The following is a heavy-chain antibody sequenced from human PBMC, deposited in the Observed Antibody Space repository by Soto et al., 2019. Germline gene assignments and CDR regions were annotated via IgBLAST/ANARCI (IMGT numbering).Heavy chain of an antibody. CDR1: GGTFSKFS. V-gene: IGHV1-69*01. D-gene: IGHD5-18*01. CDR3: ATSPWIQLWTADL. Sequence: QVELVQSGAEVKRPGSSVKVSCKTSGGTFSKFSISWLRQAPGHGLEWIGGFTPISLITHYAQKFQGRVTITADDFTTTSSLEVSSLKFEDTAVYYCATSPWIQLWTADLWGQGPRVTVSS. CDR2: FTPISLIT. J-gene: IGHJ4*02.